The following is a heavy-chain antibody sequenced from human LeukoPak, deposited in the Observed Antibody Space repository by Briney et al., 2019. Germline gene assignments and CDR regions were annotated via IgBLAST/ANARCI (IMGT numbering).Heavy chain of an antibody. CDR1: GGSISSYY. J-gene: IGHJ3*02. V-gene: IGHV4-4*07. D-gene: IGHD2-2*03. CDR2: IYTSGST. Sequence: SETLSLTCTVSGGSISSYYWSWIRQPAGKGLEWIGRIYTSGSTNYNPSLKSRVTISVDTSKNQFSLKLSSVTAADTAVYYCASISGYCSSTSCSAFDIWGQGTMVTVSS. CDR3: ASISGYCSSTSCSAFDI.